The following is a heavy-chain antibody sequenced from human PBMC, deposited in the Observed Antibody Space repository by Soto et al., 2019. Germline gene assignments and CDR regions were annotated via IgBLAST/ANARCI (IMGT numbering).Heavy chain of an antibody. CDR2: IYYSGST. V-gene: IGHV4-30-4*01. Sequence: SETLSLTCTVSGGSISSGDYYWSWIRQPPGKGLEWIGYIYYSGSTYYNPSLKSRVTISVDTSKNQFSLKLSSVTAADTAVYYCARDTERMVRGVIYGMDVWGQGTTVTVSS. D-gene: IGHD3-10*01. CDR3: ARDTERMVRGVIYGMDV. CDR1: GGSISSGDYY. J-gene: IGHJ6*02.